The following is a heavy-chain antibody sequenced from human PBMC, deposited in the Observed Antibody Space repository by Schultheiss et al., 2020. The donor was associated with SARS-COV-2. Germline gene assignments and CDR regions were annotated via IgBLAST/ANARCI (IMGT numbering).Heavy chain of an antibody. CDR1: GYTFTSYY. CDR2: INPNSGGT. V-gene: IGHV1-2*02. J-gene: IGHJ4*02. CDR3: ARDKEAYSSGWYGDY. D-gene: IGHD6-19*01. Sequence: ASVKVSCKASGYTFTSYYMLWVRQAPGQGLEWMGWINPNSGGTNYAQKFQGRVTMTRDTSISTAYMELSRLRSDDTAVYYCARDKEAYSSGWYGDYWGQGTLVTVSS.